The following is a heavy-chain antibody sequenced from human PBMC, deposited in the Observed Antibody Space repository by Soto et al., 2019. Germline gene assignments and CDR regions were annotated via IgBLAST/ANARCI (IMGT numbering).Heavy chain of an antibody. V-gene: IGHV4-34*01. CDR3: ASLSTSHRYPPWFPRDY. Sequence: PSETLSLTCAVYGGSFSGYYWSWIRQPPGKGLEWIGEINHSGSTNYNLSLKSRVTISVDTSKNQFSLKLSSVTAADTAVYYCASLSTSHRYPPWFPRDYWGQGTLVTVSS. CDR2: INHSGST. D-gene: IGHD3-10*01. J-gene: IGHJ4*02. CDR1: GGSFSGYY.